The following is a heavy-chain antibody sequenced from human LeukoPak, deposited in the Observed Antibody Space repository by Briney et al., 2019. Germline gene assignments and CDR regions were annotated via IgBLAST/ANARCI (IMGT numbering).Heavy chain of an antibody. CDR2: INLNNGAT. V-gene: IGHV1-2*02. CDR3: ARDGGSTAPDFDF. J-gene: IGHJ4*02. D-gene: IGHD2-15*01. Sequence: INLNNGATGYAQNFQGRVTMTRDTSISTAFMELSSLRSDDTAVYYCARDGGSTAPDFDFWGQGALVTVSS.